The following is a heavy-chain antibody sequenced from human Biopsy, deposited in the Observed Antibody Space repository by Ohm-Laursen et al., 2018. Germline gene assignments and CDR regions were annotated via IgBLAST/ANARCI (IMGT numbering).Heavy chain of an antibody. J-gene: IGHJ4*02. Sequence: TLSLTCAVSGASISDYYCVWIRQPTGKGLEWIGLIFTSGSTTYNPSLRSRVTMSVGTSKNQFFLKLSSVTAEDTAVYYCARDDAVTVIRGLYYWGQGALVTVSS. CDR2: IFTSGST. V-gene: IGHV4-4*07. CDR3: ARDDAVTVIRGLYY. D-gene: IGHD2-21*02. CDR1: GASISDYY.